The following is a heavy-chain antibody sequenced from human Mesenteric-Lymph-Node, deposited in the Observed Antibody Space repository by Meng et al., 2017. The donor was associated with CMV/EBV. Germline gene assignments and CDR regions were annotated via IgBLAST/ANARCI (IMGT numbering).Heavy chain of an antibody. Sequence: SETLSLTCTVPGGSISSSSYYWGWIRQPPGKGLEWIGSIYYSGSTYYNPSLKSRVTISVDTSKNQFSLKLSSVTAADTAVYYCATRSRDIVVVPAASLDYWGQGTLVTVSS. D-gene: IGHD2-2*01. CDR2: IYYSGST. CDR3: ATRSRDIVVVPAASLDY. V-gene: IGHV4-39*07. J-gene: IGHJ4*02. CDR1: GGSISSSSYY.